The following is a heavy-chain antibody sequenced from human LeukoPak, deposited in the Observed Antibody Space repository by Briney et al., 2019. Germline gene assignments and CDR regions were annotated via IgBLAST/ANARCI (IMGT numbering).Heavy chain of an antibody. CDR1: GFTVSANY. CDR2: IYSGGST. J-gene: IGHJ6*03. CDR3: ARVLRYCSGGNCYSGGLGYMDV. Sequence: GGSLRLSCAASGFTVSANYMSWVRQAPGKGLEWVSVIYSGGSTYYADSVKGRFTISRDNSKNTLYLQMNRLRAEDTAVYYCARVLRYCSGGNCYSGGLGYMDVWGKGTTVTISS. D-gene: IGHD2-15*01. V-gene: IGHV3-53*01.